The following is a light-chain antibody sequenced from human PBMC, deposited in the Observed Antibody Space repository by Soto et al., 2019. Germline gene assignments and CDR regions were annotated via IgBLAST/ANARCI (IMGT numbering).Light chain of an antibody. Sequence: QSVLTQPPSASGSPGQAVTISCTGASSDVGGYNYVSWYQQHPGKAPKLIIYEVSERPSGVPDRFSGSKSGNTASLTVSGLQAEDEADYYCSSYAGSIWVFGGGTTVTVL. CDR2: EVS. CDR1: SSDVGGYNY. V-gene: IGLV2-8*01. CDR3: SSYAGSIWV. J-gene: IGLJ3*02.